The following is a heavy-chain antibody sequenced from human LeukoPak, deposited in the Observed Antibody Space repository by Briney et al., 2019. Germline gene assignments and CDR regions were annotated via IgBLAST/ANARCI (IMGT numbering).Heavy chain of an antibody. CDR1: GYTFTSYD. Sequence: GASVKVSCKASGYTFTSYDINWVRQATGQGLEWMGWMNPNSGNTGYAQKFQGRVTMTRNTSTSTAYMELRSLRSDDTAVYYCARDRFDSSGRDYWGQGTLVTVSS. CDR3: ARDRFDSSGRDY. CDR2: MNPNSGNT. D-gene: IGHD3-22*01. J-gene: IGHJ4*02. V-gene: IGHV1-8*01.